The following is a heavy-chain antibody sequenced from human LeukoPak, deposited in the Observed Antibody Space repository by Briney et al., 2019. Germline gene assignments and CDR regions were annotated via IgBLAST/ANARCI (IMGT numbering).Heavy chain of an antibody. CDR1: GFTFSNHG. V-gene: IGHV3-33*01. D-gene: IGHD4-17*01. CDR2: IWYDGSNK. J-gene: IGHJ4*02. CDR3: ARGRLGDYGLDY. Sequence: GGSLRLSCAASGFTFSNHGMHWVRQAPGKGPEWVALIWYDGSNKYYADSVKGRFTISRDNSKNTLYLQMNSLRAEDTAVYYCARGRLGDYGLDYWGQETLVTVSS.